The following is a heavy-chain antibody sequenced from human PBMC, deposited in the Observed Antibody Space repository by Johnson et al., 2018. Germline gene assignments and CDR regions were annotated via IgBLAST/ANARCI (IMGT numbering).Heavy chain of an antibody. CDR2: ISSSSSYI. J-gene: IGHJ3*02. CDR3: ARSYYDSSGYELLCAFDI. CDR1: GFSFSSYG. Sequence: EVQLVESGGGLVKPGGSLRLSCAASGFSFSSYGMNWVRQAPGKGLEWVSFISSSSSYIYDADSVKGRFTISRDNAKNSLYLQMNSLRAEDTAVYYCARSYYDSSGYELLCAFDIWGQGTMVTVSS. V-gene: IGHV3-21*01. D-gene: IGHD3-22*01.